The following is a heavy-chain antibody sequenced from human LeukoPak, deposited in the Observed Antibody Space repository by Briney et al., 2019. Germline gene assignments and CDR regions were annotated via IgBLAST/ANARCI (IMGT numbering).Heavy chain of an antibody. Sequence: SQTLSLTCTVSGGSISSGGYYWSWIRQHPGKGLEWIGYIYYSGSTYYNPSLKSRVTISVDTSKNQFSLELSSVTAADTAVYYCARRDIAARLNWFDPWGQGTLVTVSS. V-gene: IGHV4-31*03. J-gene: IGHJ5*02. CDR3: ARRDIAARLNWFDP. CDR1: GGSISSGGYY. D-gene: IGHD6-6*01. CDR2: IYYSGST.